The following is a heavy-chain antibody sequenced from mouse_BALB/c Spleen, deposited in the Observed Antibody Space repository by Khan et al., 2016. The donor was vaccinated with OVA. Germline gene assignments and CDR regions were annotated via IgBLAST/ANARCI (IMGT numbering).Heavy chain of an antibody. D-gene: IGHD4-1*01. Sequence: QVQLKQSGPELVKPGASVKMSCKASGYTFTDYVMNWVKQRTGQGLEWIGQLYPGNDSNYYNEKLKGKAKLTADRSSSTAYMQLSSLTSEDSAVYFCARAGWDVFAYWGQGTLVTVSA. V-gene: IGHV1-77*01. CDR3: ARAGWDVFAY. CDR2: LYPGNDSN. J-gene: IGHJ3*01. CDR1: GYTFTDYV.